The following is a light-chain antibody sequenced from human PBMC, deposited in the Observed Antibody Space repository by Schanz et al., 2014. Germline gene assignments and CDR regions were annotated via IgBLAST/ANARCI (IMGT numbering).Light chain of an antibody. CDR3: SSYAGRNNLV. Sequence: QSALTQPASVSGSPGQSITISCTGTSSDVGGYNYVSWYQQHPGKAPKLVIYEVTKRPSGVPDRFSGSKSGNTASLTVSGLQAEDEADYYCSSYAGRNNLVFGGGTKLTVL. V-gene: IGLV2-8*01. CDR2: EVT. CDR1: SSDVGGYNY. J-gene: IGLJ2*01.